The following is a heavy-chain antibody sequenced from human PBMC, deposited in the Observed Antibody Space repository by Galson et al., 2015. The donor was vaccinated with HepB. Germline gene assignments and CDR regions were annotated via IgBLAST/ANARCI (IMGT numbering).Heavy chain of an antibody. J-gene: IGHJ4*02. D-gene: IGHD3-3*01. Sequence: SLRLSCAASGFTFSSYAMHWFRQAPGKGLEWVAVISYDGSNKYYADSVKGRFTISKDNSKNTLYLQMNSMRAEDTAVYYCAREGEYYDFWSGYLDYWGQGTLVTVSS. CDR2: ISYDGSNK. CDR1: GFTFSSYA. CDR3: AREGEYYDFWSGYLDY. V-gene: IGHV3-30-3*01.